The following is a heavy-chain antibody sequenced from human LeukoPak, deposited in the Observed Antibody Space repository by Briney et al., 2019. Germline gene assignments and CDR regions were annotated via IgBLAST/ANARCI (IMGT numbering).Heavy chain of an antibody. J-gene: IGHJ4*02. CDR2: IYYSEST. CDR3: ARGARSPYYFDY. CDR1: GGSINSNNYY. D-gene: IGHD3-16*01. Sequence: SETLSLTCTVSGGSINSNNYYWGWIRQPPVKGLEWIGSIYYSESTYYNPSLKSRVTISGDTSKNQFSLKLSSVTAADTAVYYCARGARSPYYFDYWGQGTLVTVSS. V-gene: IGHV4-39*01.